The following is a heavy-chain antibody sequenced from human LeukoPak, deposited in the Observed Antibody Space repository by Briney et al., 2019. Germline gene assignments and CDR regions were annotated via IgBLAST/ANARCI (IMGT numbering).Heavy chain of an antibody. V-gene: IGHV3-30*02. D-gene: IGHD3-3*01. Sequence: GGSLRLSCAASRFTFSSYDMHWVRQAPGKGLEWVAFIRYDGGNKYYADSVKGRLTISRDNSKNSLYLQMNSLRAEDTAVYYCARDGRGRFLEWLQGNPYYYYYMDVWGKGTTVTVSS. J-gene: IGHJ6*03. CDR1: RFTFSSYD. CDR2: IRYDGGNK. CDR3: ARDGRGRFLEWLQGNPYYYYYMDV.